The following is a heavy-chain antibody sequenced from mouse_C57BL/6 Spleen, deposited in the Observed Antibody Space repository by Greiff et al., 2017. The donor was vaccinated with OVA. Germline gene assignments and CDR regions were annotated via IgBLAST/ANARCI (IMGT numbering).Heavy chain of an antibody. V-gene: IGHV1-55*01. D-gene: IGHD2-3*01. CDR2: IYPGSGST. Sequence: QVQLQQPGAELVKPGASVKMSCKASGYTFTSYWITWVKQRPGLGLEWIGDIYPGSGSTNYNEKFKSKATLTVGTSSSTAYMQLSSLTSEDSAVYYCARGAYDYLDYWGQGTTLTVSS. J-gene: IGHJ2*01. CDR3: ARGAYDYLDY. CDR1: GYTFTSYW.